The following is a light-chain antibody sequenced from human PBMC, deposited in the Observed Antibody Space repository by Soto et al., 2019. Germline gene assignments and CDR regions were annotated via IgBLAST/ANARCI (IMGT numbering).Light chain of an antibody. CDR3: KQYKEWPPFT. CDR1: QSVSNN. J-gene: IGKJ5*01. V-gene: IGKV3-15*01. Sequence: IPMSQAEATLSVSPAPTPCLSGRASQSVSNNVAWYQQRPGQAPRLLILGASTRATGIPARFSGSGSGTEFTLSISSLQSEDFAVYYCKQYKEWPPFTFGQGTRLEIK. CDR2: GAS.